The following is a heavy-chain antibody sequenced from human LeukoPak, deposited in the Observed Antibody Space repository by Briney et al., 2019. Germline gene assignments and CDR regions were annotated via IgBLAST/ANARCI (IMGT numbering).Heavy chain of an antibody. D-gene: IGHD6-13*01. CDR2: ISGRGGST. J-gene: IGHJ3*02. Sequence: GGSLRLSCAASGFTFSSSWMHWVCQAPEKGLEWVSDISGRGGSTYYADSVKGRFTISRDNSKDTLYLQMNSLRAEDTAVYYCAKEHGGSSWYEDAFDIWGQGTMVTVSS. V-gene: IGHV3-23*01. CDR1: GFTFSSSW. CDR3: AKEHGGSSWYEDAFDI.